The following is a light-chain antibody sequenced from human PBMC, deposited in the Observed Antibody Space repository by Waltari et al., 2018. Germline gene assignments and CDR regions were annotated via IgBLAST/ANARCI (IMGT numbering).Light chain of an antibody. CDR3: QQYDNVPRA. CDR2: DAS. CDR1: QNITNY. Sequence: IQLIQSSCFLSATVGDKDTFTCQASQNITNYLTWYQQKPGKAPKLLIYDASNLETGVPSRFSGSGSGTDFTFTISNLQPEDIATYYCQQYDNVPRAFGQGTKLEI. V-gene: IGKV1-33*01. J-gene: IGKJ2*01.